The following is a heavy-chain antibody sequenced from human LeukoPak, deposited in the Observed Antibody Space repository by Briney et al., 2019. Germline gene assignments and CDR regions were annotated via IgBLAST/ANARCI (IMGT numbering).Heavy chain of an antibody. CDR2: IKQDGSEK. CDR3: ARLLPRNYYYYMDV. J-gene: IGHJ6*03. Sequence: GGSLRLFCAPSGFTFSSYWMSWVRQAPGKGLEWVANIKQDGSEKYYVDSVKGRFTISRDNAKNSLYLQMNSLRAEDTAVYYCARLLPRNYYYYMDVWGKGTTVTVSS. V-gene: IGHV3-7*01. D-gene: IGHD1-26*01. CDR1: GFTFSSYW.